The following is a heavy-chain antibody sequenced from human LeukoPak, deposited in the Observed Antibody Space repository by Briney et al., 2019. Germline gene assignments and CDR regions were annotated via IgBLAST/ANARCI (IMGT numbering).Heavy chain of an antibody. D-gene: IGHD3-22*01. CDR2: IYYSGST. CDR1: GGSLSSYF. V-gene: IGHV4-59*08. Sequence: SETLSLTCTVSGGSLSSYFWSWIRQPPGKGLEWVGYIYYSGSTNYNPSLKSRVTISVDTSKTQFSLKLSSVTAADTAFYYCANLRRYDSSSYYSDYWGQGTLVTVSP. CDR3: ANLRRYDSSSYYSDY. J-gene: IGHJ4*02.